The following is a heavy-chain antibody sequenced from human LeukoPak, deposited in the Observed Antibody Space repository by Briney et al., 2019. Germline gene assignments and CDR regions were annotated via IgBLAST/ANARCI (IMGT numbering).Heavy chain of an antibody. J-gene: IGHJ5*02. D-gene: IGHD1-1*01. Sequence: PSETLSLTCTVSGYSISSGYYWGWIRQPPGKGLEWIGSIYHSGSTYYNPSLKSRVTISVDTSKNQFSLKLSSVTAADTAVYYCARVGRTPQGWWFDPWGQGTLVTVSS. CDR1: GYSISSGYY. V-gene: IGHV4-38-2*02. CDR3: ARVGRTPQGWWFDP. CDR2: IYHSGST.